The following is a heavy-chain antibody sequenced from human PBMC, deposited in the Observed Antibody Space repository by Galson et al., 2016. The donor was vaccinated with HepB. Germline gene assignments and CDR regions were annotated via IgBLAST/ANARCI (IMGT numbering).Heavy chain of an antibody. V-gene: IGHV3-74*03. CDR2: ISSDGLTT. CDR3: ARDQTRRGPTTFDN. J-gene: IGHJ4*02. CDR1: GFTFRTYW. Sequence: SLRLSCAASGFTFRTYWMHWVRQSPGMGLVWVSRISSDGLTTTYADSLKGRFTISRDNGRNTLYLQMNSLRAEDTGVYYCARDQTRRGPTTFDNWGQGTLVTVSS. D-gene: IGHD1-26*01.